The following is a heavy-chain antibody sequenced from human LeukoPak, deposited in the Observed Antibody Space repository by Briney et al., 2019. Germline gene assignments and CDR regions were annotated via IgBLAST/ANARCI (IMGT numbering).Heavy chain of an antibody. CDR2: ISGSGGKT. D-gene: IGHD3-22*01. Sequence: GGSLRLSCAASGFTFTSYAMSWVRQAPGKGLEWVSAISGSGGKTFHADSVKGRFTISRDNSKNTLYLQMNSLRAEDTAVYYCTKRTGRDSRDYWGQGTLVTVSS. V-gene: IGHV3-23*01. J-gene: IGHJ4*02. CDR1: GFTFTSYA. CDR3: TKRTGRDSRDY.